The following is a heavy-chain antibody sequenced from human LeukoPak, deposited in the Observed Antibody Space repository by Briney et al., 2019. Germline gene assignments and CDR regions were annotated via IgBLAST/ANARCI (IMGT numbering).Heavy chain of an antibody. J-gene: IGHJ4*02. V-gene: IGHV3-23*01. CDR1: GFTFSSYA. CDR3: AKGTVAGPDY. D-gene: IGHD6-19*01. Sequence: PGGSLRLSCAASGFTFSSYAMSWVRQAPGKGLEWVSAISGSGGSTYYADSVKGRFTISRDNAKNSLYLQMNSLRAEDTALYYCAKGTVAGPDYWGQGTLVTVSS. CDR2: ISGSGGST.